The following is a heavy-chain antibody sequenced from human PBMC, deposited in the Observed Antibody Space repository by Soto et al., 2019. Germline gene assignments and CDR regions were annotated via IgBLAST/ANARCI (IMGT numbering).Heavy chain of an antibody. CDR3: AKDIETIAATGNSSFWFGP. D-gene: IGHD6-13*01. J-gene: IGHJ5*02. V-gene: IGHV3-9*01. CDR1: GFTFDDYA. Sequence: EVQLVESGGGLVQPGRSLRLSCAASGFTFDDYAMHWVRQPPGKGLEWVSSITWNSASIVYADSVKGRFTISRDNAKNSLYLHMNSLRAEDTALYYCAKDIETIAATGNSSFWFGPWGQGTLVTVSS. CDR2: ITWNSASI.